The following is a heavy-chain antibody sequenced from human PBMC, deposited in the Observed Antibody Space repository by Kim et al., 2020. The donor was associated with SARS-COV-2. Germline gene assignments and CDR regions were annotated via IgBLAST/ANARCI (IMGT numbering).Heavy chain of an antibody. J-gene: IGHJ6*02. CDR3: ARCHTYYGMDV. CDR2: INHSGIT. V-gene: IGHV4-34*01. Sequence: SETLSLTCAVYGGSFSGYYWSWIRQPPGKGLEWIAEINHSGITTYSPSLKSRVTISVDTSKNQFPLKLTSVTAADTAVYYCARCHTYYGMDVWGQGTTVTVSS. CDR1: GGSFSGYY.